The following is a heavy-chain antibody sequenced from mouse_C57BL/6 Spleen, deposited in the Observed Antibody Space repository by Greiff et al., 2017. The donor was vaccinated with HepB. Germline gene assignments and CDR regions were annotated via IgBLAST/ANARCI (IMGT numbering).Heavy chain of an antibody. CDR3: ARDSGDYFDY. CDR1: GFTFSSYA. V-gene: IGHV5-4*01. J-gene: IGHJ2*01. CDR2: ISDGGSYT. Sequence: EVKLQESGGGLVKPGGSLKLSCAASGFTFSSYAMSWVRQTPEKRLEWVATISDGGSYTYYPDNVKGRFTISRDNAKNNLYLQMSHLKSEDTAMYYCARDSGDYFDYWGQGTTLTVSS.